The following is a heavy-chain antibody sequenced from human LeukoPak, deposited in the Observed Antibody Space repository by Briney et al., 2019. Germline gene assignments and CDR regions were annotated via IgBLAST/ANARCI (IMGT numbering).Heavy chain of an antibody. J-gene: IGHJ5*02. CDR3: ARHMGYNWFDP. V-gene: IGHV3-48*04. Sequence: PGGSLRLSCAASGFTYSSYSMNWVRQAPGKGLEWVSYISSSSSTIYYADSVKGRFTISRDNAKNSLYLQMNSLRAEDTAVYYCARHMGYNWFDPWGQGTLVTVSS. CDR2: ISSSSSTI. CDR1: GFTYSSYS. D-gene: IGHD2-21*01.